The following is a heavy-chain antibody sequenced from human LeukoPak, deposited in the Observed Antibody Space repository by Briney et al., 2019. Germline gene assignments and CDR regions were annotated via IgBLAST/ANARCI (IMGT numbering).Heavy chain of an antibody. CDR3: ARDAKKGYSYGYDRFDY. Sequence: PGGSLRLSRAASGFTFSSYGMHWVRQAPGKGLEWVAVIWYDGSNKYYADSVKGRFTISRDNSKNTLYLQMNSLRAEDTAVYYCARDAKKGYSYGYDRFDYWGQGTLATVSS. J-gene: IGHJ4*02. D-gene: IGHD5-18*01. V-gene: IGHV3-33*01. CDR2: IWYDGSNK. CDR1: GFTFSSYG.